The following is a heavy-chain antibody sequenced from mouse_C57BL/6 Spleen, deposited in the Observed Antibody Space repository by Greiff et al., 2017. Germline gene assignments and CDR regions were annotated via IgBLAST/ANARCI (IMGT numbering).Heavy chain of an antibody. D-gene: IGHD1-1*01. Sequence: VQLKQSGAELVRPGASVKLSCTASGFNIKDYYMHWVKQRPEQGLEWIGRIDPEDGDTEYAPKFQGKATMTADTSSNTAYLQLSSLTSEDTAVYYCTTKGITTVDFDYWGQGTTLTVSS. CDR2: IDPEDGDT. CDR3: TTKGITTVDFDY. CDR1: GFNIKDYY. V-gene: IGHV14-1*01. J-gene: IGHJ2*01.